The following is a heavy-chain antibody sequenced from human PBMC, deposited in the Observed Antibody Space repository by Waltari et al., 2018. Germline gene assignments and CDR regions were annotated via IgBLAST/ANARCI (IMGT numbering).Heavy chain of an antibody. CDR3: ARDLVVGSGDY. D-gene: IGHD1-26*01. CDR1: GYTFTGYQ. Sequence: QVHLVQSGAEVKKPGASVKVSCKASGYTFTGYQIHWVRQAPGQGLEWMGWINPNSRGTNYAQNVQGRVTITRDTSIRTAYMELSRLRSDDTAMYYCARDLVVGSGDYWGQGTLVTVSS. CDR2: INPNSRGT. J-gene: IGHJ4*02. V-gene: IGHV1-2*02.